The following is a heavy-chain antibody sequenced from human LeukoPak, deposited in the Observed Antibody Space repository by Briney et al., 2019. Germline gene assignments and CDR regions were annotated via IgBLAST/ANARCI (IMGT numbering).Heavy chain of an antibody. CDR1: GFTFSSYA. Sequence: GGSLRLSCAASGFTFSSYAMHWVRQAPGKGLEWVAVISYDGSNKYYADSVKGRFTISRDNSKNTLYLQMNSLRAEDTAVYYCARAREYYYGMDVWGQGTMVTVSS. J-gene: IGHJ6*02. V-gene: IGHV3-30*04. CDR3: ARAREYYYGMDV. CDR2: ISYDGSNK.